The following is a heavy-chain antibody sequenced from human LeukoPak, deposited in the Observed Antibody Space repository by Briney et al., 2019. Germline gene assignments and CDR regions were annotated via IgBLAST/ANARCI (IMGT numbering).Heavy chain of an antibody. V-gene: IGHV4-59*12. Sequence: PSETQSLTCTVSGGSISSYYWSWIRQPPGKGLEWIGYIYYSGSTNYNPSLKSRVTISVDTSKNQFSLKLSSVTAADTAVYYCAREHMVRGVINRWGQGALVTVSS. J-gene: IGHJ4*02. CDR2: IYYSGST. CDR3: AREHMVRGVINR. D-gene: IGHD3-10*01. CDR1: GGSISSYY.